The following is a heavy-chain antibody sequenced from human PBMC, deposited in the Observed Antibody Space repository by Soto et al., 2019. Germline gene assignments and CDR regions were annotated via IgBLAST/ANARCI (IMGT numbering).Heavy chain of an antibody. CDR2: FVPVFGTP. Sequence: SVKVPCKASGARFGNCARTWVRQAPGQGLEVVGGFVPVFGTPNYAPKVHGRVTVTADECTGTGYMELSRVTSEDTDIYYCARGSHYLSAGHYFDNWSHGALVA. D-gene: IGHD1-26*01. CDR3: ARGSHYLSAGHYFDN. CDR1: GARFGNCA. V-gene: IGHV1-69*13. J-gene: IGHJ5*01.